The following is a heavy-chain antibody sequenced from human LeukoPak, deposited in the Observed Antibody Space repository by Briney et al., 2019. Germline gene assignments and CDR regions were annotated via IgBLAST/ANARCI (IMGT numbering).Heavy chain of an antibody. CDR3: ARGYGAYDSIDY. J-gene: IGHJ4*02. Sequence: GGSLRLSCAASGFTFSNYGMHWVRQAPGKGLEWVAVILYDGTNKQYADSVKGRSTISRDNSKNTLFLQMNSLRAEDTAVYYCARGYGAYDSIDYWGKGTLVTASS. D-gene: IGHD4-17*01. CDR2: ILYDGTNK. CDR1: GFTFSNYG. V-gene: IGHV3-33*01.